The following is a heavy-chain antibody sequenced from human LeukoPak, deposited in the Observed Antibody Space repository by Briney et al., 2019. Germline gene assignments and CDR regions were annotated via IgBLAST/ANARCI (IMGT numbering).Heavy chain of an antibody. CDR1: GFTFSSYS. Sequence: PGGSLRLSCAASGFTFSSYSMNWIRQPPGKGLEWIGEINHSGSTNYNPSLKSRVTISVDTSKNQFSLKLSSVTAADTAVYYCARGNYGGNSLYYYYMDVWGKGATVTISS. CDR2: INHSGST. CDR3: ARGNYGGNSLYYYYMDV. J-gene: IGHJ6*03. D-gene: IGHD4-23*01. V-gene: IGHV4-34*01.